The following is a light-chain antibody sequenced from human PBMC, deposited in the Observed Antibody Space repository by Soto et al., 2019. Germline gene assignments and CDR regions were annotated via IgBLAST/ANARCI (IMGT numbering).Light chain of an antibody. J-gene: IGLJ1*01. V-gene: IGLV2-18*02. Sequence: QSVLTQPPSVSGSPGQSVTISCTGTSSDVGSYNRVSWYQQPPGTAPKLMIYEVSNRPSGVPDRFSGSKSGNSASLTISGLQAGDEADYYCSSYTSTSTQVFGSGTKVTVL. CDR1: SSDVGSYNR. CDR3: SSYTSTSTQV. CDR2: EVS.